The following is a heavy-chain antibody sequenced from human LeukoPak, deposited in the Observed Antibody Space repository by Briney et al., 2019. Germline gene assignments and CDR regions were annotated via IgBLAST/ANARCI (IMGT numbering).Heavy chain of an antibody. D-gene: IGHD3-3*01. J-gene: IGHJ6*03. V-gene: IGHV4-39*07. CDR3: ARAPRYYDFWSGYYGLPEYYYYYYMDV. CDR1: GGSISSSSYY. CDR2: IYYSGST. Sequence: PSETLSLTCTVSGGSISSSSYYWGWIRQPPGKGLEWIGSIYYSGSTYYNPSLKSRVTISVDTSKNQFSLKLSSVTAADTAVYYCARAPRYYDFWSGYYGLPEYYYYYYMDVWGKGTTVTVSS.